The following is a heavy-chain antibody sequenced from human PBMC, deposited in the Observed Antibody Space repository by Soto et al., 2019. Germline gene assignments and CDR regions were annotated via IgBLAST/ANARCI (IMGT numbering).Heavy chain of an antibody. V-gene: IGHV3-23*01. D-gene: IGHD1-1*01. CDR1: GFTVSSNY. Sequence: AGGSLRLSCAASGFTVSSNYMSWVRQAPGKGLEWVSAISGSGGSTYYADSVKGRFTISRDNSKNTLYLQMNSLRAEDTAVYYCANSNPTGLVLIWGQGTLVTVSS. CDR2: ISGSGGST. CDR3: ANSNPTGLVLI. J-gene: IGHJ4*02.